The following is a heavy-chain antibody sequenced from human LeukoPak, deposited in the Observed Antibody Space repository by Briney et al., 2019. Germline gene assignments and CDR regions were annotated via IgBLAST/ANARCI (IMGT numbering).Heavy chain of an antibody. D-gene: IGHD4-17*01. J-gene: IGHJ4*02. CDR2: INHSGST. Sequence: SETLSLTCAIYGGSFRGYSWSWIRQPPGMGLEWVGEINHSGSTNYNPSLMSRVTMSLDTSMNQFSLKLKSVTAADTAVYYCARDYGDYGTYWGQGTLVTVPS. CDR3: ARDYGDYGTY. V-gene: IGHV4-34*01. CDR1: GGSFRGYS.